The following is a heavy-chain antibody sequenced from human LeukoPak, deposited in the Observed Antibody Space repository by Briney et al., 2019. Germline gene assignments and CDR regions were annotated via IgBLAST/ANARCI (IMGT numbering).Heavy chain of an antibody. J-gene: IGHJ4*02. CDR1: GDSISGYY. CDR3: ARGGSYHGY. Sequence: PSETLSLTCTVSGDSISGYYWSWIRQPPGKGLEWIGNIYYSGTTNHNPSLKSRVTISVDTSKNQFSLKLSSVTAADTATYYCARGGSYHGYWGQGTLDTVSS. D-gene: IGHD1-26*01. CDR2: IYYSGTT. V-gene: IGHV4-59*01.